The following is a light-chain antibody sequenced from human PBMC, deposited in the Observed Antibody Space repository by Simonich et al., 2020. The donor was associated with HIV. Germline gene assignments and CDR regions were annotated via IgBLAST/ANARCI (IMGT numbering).Light chain of an antibody. V-gene: IGLV2-14*01. Sequence: QSALTQPASVSGSPGQSITMSCTGTSSDVGGYAYVSWYQQHPGKAPKLMIYDVSKRPSGVSNRFSGSRSGNTASLTISGLLAEDEADYYCNSYTSTSTWVFGGGTKLTVL. J-gene: IGLJ3*02. CDR2: DVS. CDR1: SSDVGGYAY. CDR3: NSYTSTSTWV.